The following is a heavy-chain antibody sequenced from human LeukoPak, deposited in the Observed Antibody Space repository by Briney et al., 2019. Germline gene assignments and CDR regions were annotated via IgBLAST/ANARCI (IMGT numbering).Heavy chain of an antibody. CDR3: ARERIGSGWGNYYYYYGMDV. V-gene: IGHV4-34*01. D-gene: IGHD6-19*01. CDR2: INHSGST. Sequence: PSETLSLTCAVYGGSFSGYYWSWIRQPPGQGLEWIGEINHSGSTNYNPSLKSRVTISVDTSKNQFSLKLSSVTAADTAVYYCARERIGSGWGNYYYYYGMDVWGKGTTVTASS. CDR1: GGSFSGYY. J-gene: IGHJ6*04.